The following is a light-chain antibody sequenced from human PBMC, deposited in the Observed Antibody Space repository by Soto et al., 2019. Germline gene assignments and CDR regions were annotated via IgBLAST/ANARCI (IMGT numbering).Light chain of an antibody. J-gene: IGKJ4*01. CDR1: QSINIW. Sequence: DIQMTQSPSTLSASVGDRVTITCRASQSINIWLAWYQQKPGKAPKLLIYKASSLESGVPSRFSGSGSGTELTLTISSLQSDDFATYYCQQYISYPLTFGGGTKVEIK. CDR3: QQYISYPLT. CDR2: KAS. V-gene: IGKV1-5*03.